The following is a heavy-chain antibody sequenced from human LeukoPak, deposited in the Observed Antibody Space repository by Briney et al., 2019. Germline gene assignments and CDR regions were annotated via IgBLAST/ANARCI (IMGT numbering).Heavy chain of an antibody. CDR3: ARGERWLQLATFDH. V-gene: IGHV4-34*01. CDR1: GGSFSGYY. Sequence: SETLSLTCAVYGGSFSGYYWSWIRQPPGKGLEWIGEINHSGSTNYNPSLKSRVTISVDTSKNQFSPKLSSVTAADTAVYYCARGERWLQLATFDHWGQGTLVTVSS. J-gene: IGHJ4*02. CDR2: INHSGST. D-gene: IGHD5-24*01.